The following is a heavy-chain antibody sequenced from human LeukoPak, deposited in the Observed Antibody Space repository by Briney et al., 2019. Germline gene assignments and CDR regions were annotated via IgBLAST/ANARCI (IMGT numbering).Heavy chain of an antibody. Sequence: PGGSLSLSCVASGFTFSDYYVSWIRQAPGKGLEWVSYITAGTTYTKYADSVKGRFTISRDTTKNSVSLQMNSLRVEDTAVYYCAKSLDSSRWFDFDHWGLGTLVTVSS. CDR3: AKSLDSSRWFDFDH. V-gene: IGHV3-11*06. CDR2: ITAGTTYT. CDR1: GFTFSDYY. J-gene: IGHJ4*02. D-gene: IGHD6-19*01.